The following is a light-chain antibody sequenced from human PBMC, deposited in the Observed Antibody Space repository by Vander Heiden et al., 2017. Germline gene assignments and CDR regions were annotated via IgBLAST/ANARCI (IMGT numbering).Light chain of an antibody. CDR2: GAS. CDR1: QSVSSSY. CDR3: QQYGSSPPT. V-gene: IGKV3-20*01. J-gene: IGKJ1*01. Sequence: EIVLTQSRGTLSLSPGERATLPCRASQSVSSSYIAWYQQKPGQAPRLLIYGASSRATGIPDRFSGSGSGTDFTLTISRLEPEDFAMYYCQQYGSSPPTFGQGTKVEIK.